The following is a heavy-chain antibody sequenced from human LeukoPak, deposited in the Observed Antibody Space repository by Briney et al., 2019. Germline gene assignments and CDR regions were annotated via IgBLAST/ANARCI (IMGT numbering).Heavy chain of an antibody. J-gene: IGHJ4*02. CDR2: ISSSSIYI. D-gene: IGHD3-16*02. CDR3: AKDQYDYVWGSYRCDY. CDR1: GFTFSTYS. Sequence: GGSLRLSCAASGFTFSTYSMNWVRQAPGKGLEWVSSISSSSIYIYYADSLKGRFTISRDNAKNTLYLQMNSLRAEDTAVYYCAKDQYDYVWGSYRCDYWGQGTLVTVSS. V-gene: IGHV3-21*01.